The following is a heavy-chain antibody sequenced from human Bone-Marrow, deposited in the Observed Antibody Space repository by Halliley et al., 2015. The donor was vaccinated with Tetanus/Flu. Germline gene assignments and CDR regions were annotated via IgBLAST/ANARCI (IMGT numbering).Heavy chain of an antibody. D-gene: IGHD3-10*01. CDR1: EFTFSTYE. CDR2: ISSSGSAT. V-gene: IGHV3-48*03. Sequence: SLRLSCAASEFTFSTYEMNWLRQAPGKGLEWVSYISSSGSATYYVDAVKGRFIISRDNAKNSLYLQMNSLGAEDTAAYYCARGVNAGSLFNAFDVWGQGPMVTVSS. J-gene: IGHJ3*01. CDR3: ARGVNAGSLFNAFDV.